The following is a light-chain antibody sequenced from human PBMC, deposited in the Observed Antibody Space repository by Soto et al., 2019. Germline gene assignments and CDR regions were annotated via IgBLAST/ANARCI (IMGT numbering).Light chain of an antibody. CDR1: QSVSRY. Sequence: EIVLTQSTATLSLSPGERATLSCRASQSVSRYLAWYQQKPGQAPRLLIYDTSNRATGIPARFSGSGSGTDFTLTISSLEPEDFAVYYCQQRYNWPPITVGQGTRLEIK. CDR2: DTS. J-gene: IGKJ5*01. CDR3: QQRYNWPPIT. V-gene: IGKV3-11*01.